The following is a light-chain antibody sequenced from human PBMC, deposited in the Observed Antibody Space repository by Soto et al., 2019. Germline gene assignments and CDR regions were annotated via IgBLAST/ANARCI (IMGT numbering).Light chain of an antibody. CDR3: QQVNVYTST. J-gene: IGKJ4*01. CDR1: RGISSY. Sequence: IQFTQAPSSLSASVVDRVTATCQASRGISSYLGWYQQKPGKAPNLLMYDASTLHSGVPSRFSGGGSGTDSTLTISSLQPEDFATYYCQQVNVYTSTFGGGTKVDIK. CDR2: DAS. V-gene: IGKV1-9*01.